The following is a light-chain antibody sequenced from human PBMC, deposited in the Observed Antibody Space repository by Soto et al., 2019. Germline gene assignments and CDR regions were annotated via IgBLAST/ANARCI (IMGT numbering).Light chain of an antibody. Sequence: DIVVTQSPLSLPVTSGEPASISCGSSQSLLHINGYNYLDWSLQKPGQSPQLLIYLASNRASGVPDRFSGSGSGTDFTLKISRLEPEDFAVYYCQHYGSSRTFGQGTKVDIK. CDR1: QSLLHINGYNY. J-gene: IGKJ1*01. CDR2: LAS. V-gene: IGKV2-28*01. CDR3: QHYGSSRT.